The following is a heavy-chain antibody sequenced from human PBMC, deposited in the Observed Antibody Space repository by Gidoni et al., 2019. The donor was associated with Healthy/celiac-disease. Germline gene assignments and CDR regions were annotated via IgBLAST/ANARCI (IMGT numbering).Heavy chain of an antibody. D-gene: IGHD6-19*01. CDR1: GGPISSYY. CDR3: ARDGGGRTLAGNSEVWFDY. J-gene: IGHJ4*02. CDR2: IYTSGST. V-gene: IGHV4-4*07. Sequence: QVQLQESGPGLVKPSETLSLTRTVSGGPISSYYWSWIRQPAGKGLEWIGRIYTSGSTNYNPSLKSRVTMSVDTSKNQFSLKLSSVTAADTAVYYCARDGGGRTLAGNSEVWFDYWGQGTLVTVSS.